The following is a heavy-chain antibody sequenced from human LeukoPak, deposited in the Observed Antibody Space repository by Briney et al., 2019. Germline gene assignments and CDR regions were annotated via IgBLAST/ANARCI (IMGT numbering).Heavy chain of an antibody. CDR2: MNPNSGAT. Sequence: ASVKVSCKASGYTFTDCYIHWVRQAPGQGLEWMGWMNPNSGATDYAQKFQGRVTMTRDTSINTAYMELSRLRSDDMALYYCARVYGSGSYALHYWGQGTLVTVSS. J-gene: IGHJ4*02. V-gene: IGHV1-2*02. D-gene: IGHD3-10*01. CDR3: ARVYGSGSYALHY. CDR1: GYTFTDCY.